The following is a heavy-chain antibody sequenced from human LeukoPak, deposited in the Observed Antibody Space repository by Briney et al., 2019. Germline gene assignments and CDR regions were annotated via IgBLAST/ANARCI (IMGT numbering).Heavy chain of an antibody. J-gene: IGHJ4*02. CDR3: ARDHGERWLFSMGTN. Sequence: GGSLRLSCAASGFTFSSYAMHWVRQAPGKGLEWVAVISYDGSNKYYADSVKGRFTISRDNSKNTLYLQMNSLRAEDTAVYYRARDHGERWLFSMGTNWGQGTLVTVSS. D-gene: IGHD5-24*01. V-gene: IGHV3-30*04. CDR1: GFTFSSYA. CDR2: ISYDGSNK.